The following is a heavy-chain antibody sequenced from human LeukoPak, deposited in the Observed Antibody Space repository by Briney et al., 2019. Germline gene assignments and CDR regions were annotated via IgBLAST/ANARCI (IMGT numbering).Heavy chain of an antibody. CDR1: GFTFSSYA. CDR3: ARGSRSIAARLDY. V-gene: IGHV3-30-3*01. J-gene: IGHJ4*02. D-gene: IGHD6-6*01. Sequence: PGGSLRLSCAASGFTFSSYAMHWVRQAPGKGLEWVAVISYDGSNKYYADSVKGRFTISRDNSQNTLYLQMNSLRAEDTAVYYCARGSRSIAARLDYWGQGTLVTVSS. CDR2: ISYDGSNK.